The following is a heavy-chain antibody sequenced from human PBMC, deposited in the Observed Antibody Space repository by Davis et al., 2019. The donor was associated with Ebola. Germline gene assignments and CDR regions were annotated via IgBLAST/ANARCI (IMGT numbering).Heavy chain of an antibody. CDR1: GFTFSSYS. Sequence: AGSLRLSCAASGFTFSSYSMNWVRQAPGKGLEWVSVIYSGGSTYYADSVKGRFTISRDNSKNTLYLQMNSLRAEDTAVYYCARVDGDYYYGMDVWGQGTTVTVSS. CDR3: ARVDGDYYYGMDV. D-gene: IGHD4-17*01. CDR2: IYSGGST. J-gene: IGHJ6*02. V-gene: IGHV3-66*01.